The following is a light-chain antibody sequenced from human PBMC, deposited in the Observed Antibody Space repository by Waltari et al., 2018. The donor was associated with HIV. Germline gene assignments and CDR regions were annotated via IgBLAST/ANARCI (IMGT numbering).Light chain of an antibody. CDR3: SSWDTRLNGWV. J-gene: IGLJ3*02. Sequence: QAGLTQPPSVSKALGQTATLTCTGDKNNVGFQGAAWLKHHQGHPPKLLSYRGNNLPSGVPGRFSASTAGKTASLNITGLQADDEADYFCSSWDTRLNGWVFGGGTHLTVL. CDR1: KNNVGFQG. V-gene: IGLV10-54*04. CDR2: RGN.